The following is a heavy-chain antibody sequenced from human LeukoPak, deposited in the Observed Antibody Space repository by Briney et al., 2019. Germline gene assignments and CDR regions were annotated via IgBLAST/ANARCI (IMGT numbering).Heavy chain of an antibody. V-gene: IGHV1-18*01. J-gene: IGHJ3*02. Sequence: ASVKVSCKASGYTFTSYGISWVRQASGQGLEWMGWISAYNGNTNYAQKLQGRVTMTTDTSTSTAYMELRSLRSDDTAVYYCARDLSAIAVAGDDAFDIWGQGTMVTVSS. CDR1: GYTFTSYG. CDR3: ARDLSAIAVAGDDAFDI. D-gene: IGHD6-19*01. CDR2: ISAYNGNT.